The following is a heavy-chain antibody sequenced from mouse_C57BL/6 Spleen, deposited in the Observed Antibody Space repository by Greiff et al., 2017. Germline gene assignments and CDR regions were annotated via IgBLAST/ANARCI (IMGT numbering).Heavy chain of an antibody. D-gene: IGHD1-1*01. CDR1: GYTFTDYY. CDR3: ARKDYALYYYAMDY. J-gene: IGHJ4*01. Sequence: VKLVESGAELVRPGASVKLSCKASGYTFTDYYINWVKQRPGQGLEWIARIYPGSGNTYYNEKFKGKATLTAEKSSSTAYMQLSSLTSEDSAVYFCARKDYALYYYAMDYWGQGTSVTVSS. CDR2: IYPGSGNT. V-gene: IGHV1-76*01.